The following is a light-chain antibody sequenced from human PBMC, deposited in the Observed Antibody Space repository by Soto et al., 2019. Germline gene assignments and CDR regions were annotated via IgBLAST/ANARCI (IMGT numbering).Light chain of an antibody. CDR3: QHYNIYS. Sequence: DIQMTQSPSTLSTSVGDRVTITCRASQSIGTWLAWYQQKPGKAPKLLIYDASSLENGVPPRFGGSGSGTEFALTISSLQPDDFATYYCQHYNIYSFGLGTKLDIK. J-gene: IGKJ3*01. V-gene: IGKV1-5*01. CDR2: DAS. CDR1: QSIGTW.